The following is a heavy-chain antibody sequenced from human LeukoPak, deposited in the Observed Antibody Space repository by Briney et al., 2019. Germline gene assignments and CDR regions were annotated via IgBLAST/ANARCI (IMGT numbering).Heavy chain of an antibody. CDR1: GGSFSGYY. Sequence: SETLSLTCAVYGGSFSGYYWSWIHQPPGKELEWIGEINHSGSTNYNPSLKSRVTISVDTSKNQFSLKLSSVTAADTAVYYCARRDWYCSSTSCYTVDYWGQGTLVTVSS. CDR3: ARRDWYCSSTSCYTVDY. CDR2: INHSGST. V-gene: IGHV4-34*01. J-gene: IGHJ4*02. D-gene: IGHD2-2*02.